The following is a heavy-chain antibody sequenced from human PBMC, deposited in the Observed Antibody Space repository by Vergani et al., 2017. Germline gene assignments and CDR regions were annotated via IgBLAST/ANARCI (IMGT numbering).Heavy chain of an antibody. J-gene: IGHJ4*02. V-gene: IGHV1-3*01. CDR1: GYTFTTYA. Sequence: QVQLVQSGAEVKKPGASVKVSCKASGYTFTTYAMHWVRQAPGQRLEWVGWINAGNGNTKCSQKLQGRVTITRDTSASTAYMELSSLRSEDTAVYYCARDRVLGIDYWGQGTLVTVSS. D-gene: IGHD2-8*02. CDR3: ARDRVLGIDY. CDR2: INAGNGNT.